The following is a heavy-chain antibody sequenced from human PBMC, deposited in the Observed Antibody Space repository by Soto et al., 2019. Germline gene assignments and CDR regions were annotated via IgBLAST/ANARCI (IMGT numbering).Heavy chain of an antibody. Sequence: PGESLKISCKGSGYSFPNYWIAWVRQMPGKDLESMGIIYPDDSDTKYSPSFQGQVTISADKSTSTAYLQWSSLKASDSAMYYCARNALIVGATRGSYYYYGMDVWGQGTTVTVSS. CDR3: ARNALIVGATRGSYYYYGMDV. D-gene: IGHD1-26*01. J-gene: IGHJ6*02. CDR2: IYPDDSDT. CDR1: GYSFPNYW. V-gene: IGHV5-51*01.